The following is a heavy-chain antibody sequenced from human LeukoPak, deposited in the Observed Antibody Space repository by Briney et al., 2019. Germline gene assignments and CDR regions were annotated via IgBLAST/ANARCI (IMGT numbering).Heavy chain of an antibody. D-gene: IGHD3/OR15-3a*01. CDR3: AREGVDWSHSVYYFDY. CDR1: GYTFTGYY. Sequence: GASVKVSCKASGYTFTGYYMHWVRQAPGQGLEWMGWINPNSGGTNYAQKFQGRVSMTRDTSISTAYMELSRLRSDDTAVYYCAREGVDWSHSVYYFDYWGQGTLVTVSS. V-gene: IGHV1-2*02. J-gene: IGHJ4*02. CDR2: INPNSGGT.